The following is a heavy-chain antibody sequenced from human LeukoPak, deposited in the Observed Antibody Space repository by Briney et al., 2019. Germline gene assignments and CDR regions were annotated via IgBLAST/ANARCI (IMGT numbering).Heavy chain of an antibody. CDR1: GFTFSSYA. D-gene: IGHD2-15*01. CDR3: ASHSIYCSGGSCYFDY. V-gene: IGHV3-23*01. CDR2: ISGSGGSA. Sequence: GTLRLSCAASGFTFSSYAMSRVRQAPGKGLEWVSVISGSGGSAYYADSVKGRFTISRDNSKNTLYLQMNSLRAEDTAVYYCASHSIYCSGGSCYFDYWGQGTLVTVSS. J-gene: IGHJ4*02.